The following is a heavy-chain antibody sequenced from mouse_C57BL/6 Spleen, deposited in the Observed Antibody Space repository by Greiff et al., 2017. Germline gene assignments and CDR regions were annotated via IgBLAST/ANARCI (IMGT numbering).Heavy chain of an antibody. CDR1: GYTFTSYG. Sequence: VQLQQSGAELVRPGSSVKMSCKTSGYTFTSYGINWVKQRPGQGLEWIGYIYLGNGYTEYNEKFKGKATLTSDTSSSTAYMQLSGLTSEDSAIYFCARDGYYFGYWGQGTTLTVSS. V-gene: IGHV1-58*01. D-gene: IGHD2-3*01. J-gene: IGHJ2*01. CDR2: IYLGNGYT. CDR3: ARDGYYFGY.